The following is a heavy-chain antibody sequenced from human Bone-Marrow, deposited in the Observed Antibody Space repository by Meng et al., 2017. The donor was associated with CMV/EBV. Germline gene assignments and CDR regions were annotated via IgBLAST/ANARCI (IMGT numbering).Heavy chain of an antibody. CDR2: IYYSGST. Sequence: SETLSLTCTVSGASISNYYWSWIRQPPGKGLEWIGYIYYSGSTNYNPSLKSRVTISRDTSKNQFSLKLSTVTAADTAVYYCAGTFCDIGARASSCTDYWGQGTLVTVSS. J-gene: IGHJ4*02. V-gene: IGHV4-59*01. CDR3: AGTFCDIGARASSCTDY. CDR1: GASISNYY. D-gene: IGHD3-16*01.